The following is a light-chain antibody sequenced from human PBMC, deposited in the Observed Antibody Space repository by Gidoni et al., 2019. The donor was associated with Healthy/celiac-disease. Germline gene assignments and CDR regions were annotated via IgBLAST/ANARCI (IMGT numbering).Light chain of an antibody. CDR2: AAS. J-gene: IGKJ2*01. Sequence: RVTITCRASQSISSYLNWYQQKPGKATKLLIYAASSLQSGVPSRFSGSGSGTDFTLTISSLQPEDFATYYCQQSYSTPYTFGQGTKLEIK. CDR3: QQSYSTPYT. CDR1: QSISSY. V-gene: IGKV1-39*01.